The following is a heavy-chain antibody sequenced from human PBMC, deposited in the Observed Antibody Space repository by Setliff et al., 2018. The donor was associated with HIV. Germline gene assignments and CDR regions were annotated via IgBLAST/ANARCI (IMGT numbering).Heavy chain of an antibody. CDR1: GFTFSSYW. Sequence: PGGSLRLSCAASGFTFSSYWMHWVRQAPGKGLVWVSRLNSDGSSKSYADAVKGRFTISRDNAKNTLYLQMNSLRPEDTAVYYCARDRGYPDSFNIWGQGTVVTVSS. CDR3: ARDRGYPDSFNI. J-gene: IGHJ3*02. D-gene: IGHD3-10*01. CDR2: LNSDGSSK. V-gene: IGHV3-74*01.